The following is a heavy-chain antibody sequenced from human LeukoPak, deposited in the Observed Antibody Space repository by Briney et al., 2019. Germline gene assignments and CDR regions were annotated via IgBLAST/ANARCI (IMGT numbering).Heavy chain of an antibody. V-gene: IGHV1-69*05. CDR1: GGTFSSYA. CDR3: ARDGGVVQYQLLDYYYYMDV. CDR2: IIPIFGTA. Sequence: GASVKVSCKASGGTFSSYAISWVRQAPGQGLEWMGGIIPIFGTANYAQKFQGRVTITTDESTSTAYMELSSLRSEDTAVYYCARDGGVVQYQLLDYYYYMDVWGKGTTVTVSS. D-gene: IGHD2-2*01. J-gene: IGHJ6*03.